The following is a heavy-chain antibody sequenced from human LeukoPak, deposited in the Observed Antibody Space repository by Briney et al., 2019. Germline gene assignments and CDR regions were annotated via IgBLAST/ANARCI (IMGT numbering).Heavy chain of an antibody. D-gene: IGHD3-22*01. J-gene: IGHJ4*02. Sequence: GGSLRLSCAASGFTFSSYAMSWVRQAPGKGLEWVSAISGSGGRTYYADSVKGRFTISRDNSRNTLYLQMNSLRAEDTAVYYCEKGVRRSSDYSSHVYCWGQGALVTVAS. CDR1: GFTFSSYA. CDR2: ISGSGGRT. CDR3: EKGVRRSSDYSSHVYC. V-gene: IGHV3-23*01.